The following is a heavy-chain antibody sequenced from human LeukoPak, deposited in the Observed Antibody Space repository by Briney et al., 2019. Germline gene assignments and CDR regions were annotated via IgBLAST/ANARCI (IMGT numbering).Heavy chain of an antibody. J-gene: IGHJ4*02. CDR1: GFTFSSYW. Sequence: NPGGSLRLSCAASGFTFSSYWMSWVRQAPGKGLEWVSSISSTSKYIYYADSVKGRFTISRDNAKNSLFLQMNNLRVDDSAVYYCAREYTAMAYDYWGQGNLVTVSS. CDR3: AREYTAMAYDY. D-gene: IGHD5-18*01. CDR2: ISSTSKYI. V-gene: IGHV3-21*01.